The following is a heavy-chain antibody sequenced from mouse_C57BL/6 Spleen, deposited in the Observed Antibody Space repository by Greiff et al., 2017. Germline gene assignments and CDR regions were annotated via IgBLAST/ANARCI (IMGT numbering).Heavy chain of an antibody. CDR2: ISSGGSYT. D-gene: IGHD2-1*01. CDR3: AGYGNYSWCAY. J-gene: IGHJ3*01. V-gene: IGHV5-6*02. CDR1: GFTFSSYG. Sequence: EVMLVESGGDLVKPGGSLKLSCAASGFTFSSYGMSWVRQTPDKRLEWVATISSGGSYTYYPDSVKGRFTISRDNAKNTLYLQMGSLKSEDTAMYYCAGYGNYSWCAYWGQGTLVTVSA.